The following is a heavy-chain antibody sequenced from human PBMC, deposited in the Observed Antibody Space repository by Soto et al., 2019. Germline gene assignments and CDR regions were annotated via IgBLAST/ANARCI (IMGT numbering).Heavy chain of an antibody. J-gene: IGHJ4*02. Sequence: EVQLVESGGGLIQPGGSLRLSCAASGFTVSSNYMSWVRQAPGKGLEWVSVIYSGGSTYYADSVKGRFTISRDNSKNTLYLQMNSLRAEDRAVYYCARAASVWGSYRLHWGQGTLVTVSS. D-gene: IGHD3-16*02. CDR3: ARAASVWGSYRLH. CDR1: GFTVSSNY. CDR2: IYSGGST. V-gene: IGHV3-53*01.